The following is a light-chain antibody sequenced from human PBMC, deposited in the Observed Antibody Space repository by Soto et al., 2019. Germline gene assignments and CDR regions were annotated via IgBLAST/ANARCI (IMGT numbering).Light chain of an antibody. V-gene: IGLV2-14*03. J-gene: IGLJ1*01. CDR3: NSYTTSTTSCV. CDR1: SSDVGAYNY. Sequence: QSALTQPASVSGSPGQSITISCTGTSSDVGAYNYVSWYQQHPGKAPKLMIYDVSDRPSGVSNRFSGSKSGNTASLTISGLQAEDEADYYCNSYTTSTTSCVFGTGTKLTVL. CDR2: DVS.